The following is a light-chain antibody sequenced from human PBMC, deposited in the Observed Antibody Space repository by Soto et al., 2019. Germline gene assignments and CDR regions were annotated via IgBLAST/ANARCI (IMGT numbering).Light chain of an antibody. V-gene: IGKV3D-11*01. CDR1: QGIGNY. J-gene: IGKJ2*01. Sequence: EDVLTQSPAILSLSPGERATLSCRASQGIGNYLAWYQQKPGQAPRLLIYDASNRATGIPARFSGSGSDTDFTLTIDSLEPEDSAVYYCQQSFTTPYTFGQGTKLEIK. CDR3: QQSFTTPYT. CDR2: DAS.